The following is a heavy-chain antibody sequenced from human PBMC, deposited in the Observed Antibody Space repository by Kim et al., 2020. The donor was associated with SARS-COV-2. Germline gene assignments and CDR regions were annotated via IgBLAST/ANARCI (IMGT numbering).Heavy chain of an antibody. D-gene: IGHD6-13*01. CDR3: ARIAAAGDGMDV. V-gene: IGHV6-1*01. Sequence: DYAISVKSRITINPDTSKNQFSLQLNSVTPEDTAVYYCARIAAAGDGMDVWGQGTTVTVSS. J-gene: IGHJ6*02.